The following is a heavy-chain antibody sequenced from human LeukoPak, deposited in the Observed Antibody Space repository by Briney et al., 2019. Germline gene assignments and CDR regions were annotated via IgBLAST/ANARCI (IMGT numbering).Heavy chain of an antibody. Sequence: SETLSLTCAVYGGSFSGYYWSWIRQPPGKGLEWIGEINHSGSTNYNPSLKSRVTISVDTSKNQFSLKLSSVTAADTAVYYCARGLSSSGWYDYYYYYGMDVWGQGTTVTVSS. CDR1: GGSFSGYY. D-gene: IGHD6-19*01. V-gene: IGHV4-34*01. J-gene: IGHJ6*02. CDR3: ARGLSSSGWYDYYYYYGMDV. CDR2: INHSGST.